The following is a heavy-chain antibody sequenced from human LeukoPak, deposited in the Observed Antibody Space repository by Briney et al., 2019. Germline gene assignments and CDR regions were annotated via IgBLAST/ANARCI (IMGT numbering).Heavy chain of an antibody. Sequence: PGGSLRLSCTAYGFMFSRLGMQWVRQAPGEGLEWVAMIWHDGSVEEYADSVKGRFTISRDNSQYTLYLQMNSLRDDDTAVYYCAKEGDQFRGYLDAWGKGTTVTVSS. CDR1: GFMFSRLG. V-gene: IGHV3-33*06. J-gene: IGHJ6*03. D-gene: IGHD3-16*01. CDR2: IWHDGSVE. CDR3: AKEGDQFRGYLDA.